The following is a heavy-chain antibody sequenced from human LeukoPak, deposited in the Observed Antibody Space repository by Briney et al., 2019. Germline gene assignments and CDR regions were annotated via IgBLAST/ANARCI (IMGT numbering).Heavy chain of an antibody. CDR3: ASRIVPSSDFDY. CDR2: INHSGST. J-gene: IGHJ4*02. CDR1: GGSFSGYS. V-gene: IGHV4-34*01. D-gene: IGHD5-12*01. Sequence: SETLSLTCAVYGGSFSGYSWSWIREPPGKGLEWIGEINHSGSTNYNPSLKSRVTISVDTSKNQFSLKLSSVTVADTAVYYCASRIVPSSDFDYWGQGTLVTVSS.